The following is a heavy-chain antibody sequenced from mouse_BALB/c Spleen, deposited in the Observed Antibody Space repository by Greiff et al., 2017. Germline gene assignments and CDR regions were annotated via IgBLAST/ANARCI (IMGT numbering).Heavy chain of an antibody. J-gene: IGHJ3*01. CDR3: ARGEYGNYVGFAY. CDR1: GYSFTGYY. V-gene: IGHV1S34*01. D-gene: IGHD2-10*02. Sequence: LVKTGASVKISCKASGYSFTGYYMHWVKQSHGKSLEWIGYISCYNGATSYNQKFKGKATFTVDTSSSTAYMQFNSLTSEDSAVYYCARGEYGNYVGFAYWGQGTLVTVSA. CDR2: ISCYNGAT.